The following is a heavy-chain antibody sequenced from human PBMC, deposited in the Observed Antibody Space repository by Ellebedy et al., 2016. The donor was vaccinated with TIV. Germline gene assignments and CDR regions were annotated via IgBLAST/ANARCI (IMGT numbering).Heavy chain of an antibody. D-gene: IGHD3-3*01. J-gene: IGHJ4*02. V-gene: IGHV4-59*01. Sequence: MPGGSLRLSGTVSGGSISSYYWSWNRQPPGKGLKWIGYIYYIGSTNYKPSLNSRVTISVDTSKNQFSLKLSSVTAADTAVYYCARGRSGYYLSSWGQGTLVTVSS. CDR3: ARGRSGYYLSS. CDR2: IYYIGST. CDR1: GGSISSYY.